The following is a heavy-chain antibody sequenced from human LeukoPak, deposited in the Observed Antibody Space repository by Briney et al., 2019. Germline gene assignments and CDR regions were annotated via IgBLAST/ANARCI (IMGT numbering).Heavy chain of an antibody. CDR2: ISYDGSNK. J-gene: IGHJ4*02. V-gene: IGHV3-30*18. D-gene: IGHD6-13*01. CDR1: GFTFSSYG. CDR3: AKEITEGIFDY. Sequence: PGGSLRLSCAASGFTFSSYGVHSVRQAPGKGLELVAVISYDGSNKYYADSVKGRFTISRDNSKNTLYLQMNSLRAEDTAVYYCAKEITEGIFDYWGEGTLVTVSS.